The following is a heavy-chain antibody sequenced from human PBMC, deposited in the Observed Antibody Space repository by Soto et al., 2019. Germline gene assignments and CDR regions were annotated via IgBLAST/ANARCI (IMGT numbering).Heavy chain of an antibody. D-gene: IGHD5-12*01. CDR2: ISSSSSTI. J-gene: IGHJ6*02. CDR3: AREGGVGVATIYYYYGMDV. Sequence: PGGSLRLSCAASGFTFSSYSMNWVRQAPGKGLEWVSYISSSSSTIYYADSVKGRFTISRDNAKNSLYLQMSSLRDEDTAVYYCAREGGVGVATIYYYYGMDVWGQGTTVTVSS. CDR1: GFTFSSYS. V-gene: IGHV3-48*02.